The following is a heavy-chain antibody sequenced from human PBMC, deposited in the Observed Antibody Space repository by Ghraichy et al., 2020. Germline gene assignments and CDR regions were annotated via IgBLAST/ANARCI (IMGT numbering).Heavy chain of an antibody. D-gene: IGHD4-17*01. CDR3: ATGGGTTNF. CDR2: IKGDGSEQ. CDR1: GFTFSTYW. Sequence: GGSLRLSCAASGFTFSTYWASWIRQAPGKGLEWVAHIKGDGSEQYYVDSVKGRFTISRDNAKNSLYLQMNSLRAEDTAAYYCATGGGTTNFWGQGTQVTVSS. V-gene: IGHV3-7*01. J-gene: IGHJ4*02.